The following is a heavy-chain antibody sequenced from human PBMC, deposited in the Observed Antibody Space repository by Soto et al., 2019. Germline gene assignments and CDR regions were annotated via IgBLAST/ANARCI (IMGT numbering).Heavy chain of an antibody. V-gene: IGHV3-66*01. J-gene: IGHJ3*02. CDR1: GFSVSNNF. CDR3: ARDPGKNFI. CDR2: IYSGGNT. Sequence: EVQLVESGGGLVQPGGSLRLSCAVSGFSVSNNFLSWVRQAPGKGLEWGSLIYSGGNTYYADSVKGRFTISRDNSKNTVYLQMNILRADDTAVYYCARDPGKNFIWGQGTMVTVSS.